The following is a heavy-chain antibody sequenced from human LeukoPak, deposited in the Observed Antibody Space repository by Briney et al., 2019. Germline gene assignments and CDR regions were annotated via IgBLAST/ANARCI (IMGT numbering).Heavy chain of an antibody. Sequence: ASVRVSCKTSGYKFLSHGISWVRQAAGQGLEWLGWIRADNGDTRFAQKFQGRSTMTTDTSTSTAHMELRSLRSDDTAVYYCARDWPTVIADFWGQGTLVTVSS. D-gene: IGHD4-11*01. CDR1: GYKFLSHG. V-gene: IGHV1-18*04. CDR2: IRADNGDT. J-gene: IGHJ1*01. CDR3: ARDWPTVIADF.